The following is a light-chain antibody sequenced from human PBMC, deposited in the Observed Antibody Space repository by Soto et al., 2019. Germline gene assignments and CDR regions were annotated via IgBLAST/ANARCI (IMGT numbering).Light chain of an antibody. Sequence: QSVLTQPPSASGSPGQSVTISCTGTSSDVGGYKYVSWYQQHPGKAPKLMIYEVSKRPSGVPDRFSGSKSGNTASLTVSGLQAEDEADYCCTSYAGSNNLVFGGGTKLTVL. CDR2: EVS. J-gene: IGLJ2*01. CDR1: SSDVGGYKY. CDR3: TSYAGSNNLV. V-gene: IGLV2-8*01.